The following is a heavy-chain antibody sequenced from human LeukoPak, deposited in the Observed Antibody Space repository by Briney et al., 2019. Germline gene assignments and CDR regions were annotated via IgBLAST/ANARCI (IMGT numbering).Heavy chain of an antibody. D-gene: IGHD3-3*01. Sequence: ASVKVSCKASGYNFNAYYMHWVRQAPGQGLEWMGWINPNSGGTNYAQKFQGRVTLTRDTSINTVYMEVNRLTSDDTAVYYCARGEWLVLGDHWGQGTPVTVSS. CDR3: ARGEWLVLGDH. CDR1: GYNFNAYY. CDR2: INPNSGGT. V-gene: IGHV1-2*02. J-gene: IGHJ4*02.